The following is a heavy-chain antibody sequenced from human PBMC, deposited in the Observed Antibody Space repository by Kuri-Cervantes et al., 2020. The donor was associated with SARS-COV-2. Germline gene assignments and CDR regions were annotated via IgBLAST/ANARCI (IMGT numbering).Heavy chain of an antibody. D-gene: IGHD6-19*01. CDR1: GFTFSSYE. J-gene: IGHJ4*02. CDR3: ARCSSSGWFSY. Sequence: GGSLRLSCAASGFTFSSYEINWVRQAPGKGLEWVLYISSSGSSVYYADSVKGRFTISRYNAQNSLYLQMNSLRAEDTAAYYCARCSSSGWFSYWDQGTMVTVSS. V-gene: IGHV3-48*03. CDR2: ISSSGSSV.